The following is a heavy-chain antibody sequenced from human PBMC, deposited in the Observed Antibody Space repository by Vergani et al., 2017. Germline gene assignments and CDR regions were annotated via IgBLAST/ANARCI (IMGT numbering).Heavy chain of an antibody. CDR1: GYTFTGYY. CDR2: INPSGGST. CDR3: AREEKAGRRDYYYYYGMDV. Sequence: QVQLVQSGAEVKKPGASVKVSCKASGYTFTGYYMHWVRQAPGQGLEWMGIINPSGGSTSYAQKFQGRVTMTRDTSTSTVYMELSSLRSEDTAVYYCAREEKAGRRDYYYYYGMDVWGQGTTVTVAS. V-gene: IGHV1-46*01. D-gene: IGHD1-1*01. J-gene: IGHJ6*02.